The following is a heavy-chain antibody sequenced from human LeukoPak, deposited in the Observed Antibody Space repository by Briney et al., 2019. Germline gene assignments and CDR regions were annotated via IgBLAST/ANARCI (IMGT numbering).Heavy chain of an antibody. D-gene: IGHD2-15*01. Sequence: PGGSLRLSCAASGFTFSSYAMSWVRQAPGKGLEWVSSISSSSSYIYYADSVKGRFTISRGNAKNSLFLQMDSLRAEDTALYYCASGNYYYYYMDVWGKGTTVTVSS. CDR3: ASGNYYYYYMDV. V-gene: IGHV3-21*01. CDR2: ISSSSSYI. CDR1: GFTFSSYA. J-gene: IGHJ6*03.